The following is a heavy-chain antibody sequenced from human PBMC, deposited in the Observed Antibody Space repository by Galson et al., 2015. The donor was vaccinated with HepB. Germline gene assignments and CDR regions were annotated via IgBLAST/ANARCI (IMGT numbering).Heavy chain of an antibody. CDR2: IDQDESEK. D-gene: IGHD2-15*01. J-gene: IGHJ4*02. Sequence: SLRLSCAASGFTFSSYWMTWVRQAPGKGLEWVANIDQDESEKYYADSVKGRFTISRDNAKNSLYVQMNSLRADDTAVYYCARGRGCSGGSCYFDYWGQGTLVTVSS. V-gene: IGHV3-7*03. CDR1: GFTFSSYW. CDR3: ARGRGCSGGSCYFDY.